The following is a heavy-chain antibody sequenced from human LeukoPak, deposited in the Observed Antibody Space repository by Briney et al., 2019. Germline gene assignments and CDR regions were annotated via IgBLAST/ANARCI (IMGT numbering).Heavy chain of an antibody. CDR3: ATRYCSIAACRASSYKCMDD. CDR1: GFTFSDNW. Sequence: GGSLRLSCAASGFTFSDNWMTWVRQAPGKGRGWVANINQDGGGRYYVDSVQGRFIISRDNAQNSVHLQMNSLRAEDTAVYYCATRYCSIAACRASSYKCMDDWGKGTTVIVSS. J-gene: IGHJ6*04. V-gene: IGHV3-7*01. CDR2: INQDGGGR. D-gene: IGHD2-2*01.